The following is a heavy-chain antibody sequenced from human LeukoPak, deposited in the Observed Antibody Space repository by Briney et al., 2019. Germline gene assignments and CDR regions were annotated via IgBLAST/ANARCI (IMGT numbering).Heavy chain of an antibody. V-gene: IGHV4-59*01. D-gene: IGHD3-22*01. Sequence: SETLSLTCTVSGDSISTYYWSWIRQPPGKGLEWIGYIYYSGSTNYNPSLKSRVTISVDTSKNQFSLKLSSVTAADTAVYYCARGRIYYDSTGYEYWGQGTLVTVSS. CDR1: GDSISTYY. CDR2: IYYSGST. CDR3: ARGRIYYDSTGYEY. J-gene: IGHJ4*02.